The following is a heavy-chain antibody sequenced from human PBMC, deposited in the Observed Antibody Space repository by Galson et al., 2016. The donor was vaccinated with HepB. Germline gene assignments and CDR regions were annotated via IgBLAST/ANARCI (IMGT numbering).Heavy chain of an antibody. D-gene: IGHD3-10*01. CDR1: GFTFSTNW. CDR3: ARDRGGTAGAFNWFDH. J-gene: IGHJ5*02. CDR2: INGDGTIT. V-gene: IGHV3-74*01. Sequence: SLRLSCAASGFTFSTNWMHWVRQAPGKGLVWVSPINGDGTITDYADSVKGRFTISRDNAENTLYLQMNSLRAEDTAVYYGARDRGGTAGAFNWFDHWGQGTLVTVSS.